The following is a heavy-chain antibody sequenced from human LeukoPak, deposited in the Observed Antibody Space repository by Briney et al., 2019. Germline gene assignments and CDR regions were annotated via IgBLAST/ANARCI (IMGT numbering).Heavy chain of an antibody. CDR2: ISSSSSTI. V-gene: IGHV3-48*01. CDR3: AREPPIGYCSSTSCYGLSTKLGFDY. J-gene: IGHJ4*02. CDR1: GFTFSSYS. D-gene: IGHD2-2*01. Sequence: GGSLRLSRAASGFTFSSYSMNWVRQAPGKGLEWVSYISSSSSTIYYADSVKGRFTISRDNAKNSLYLQMNSLRAEDTAVYYCAREPPIGYCSSTSCYGLSTKLGFDYWGQGTLVTVSS.